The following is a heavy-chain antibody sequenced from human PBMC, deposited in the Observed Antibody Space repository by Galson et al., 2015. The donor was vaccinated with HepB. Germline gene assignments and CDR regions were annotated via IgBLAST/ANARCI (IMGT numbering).Heavy chain of an antibody. CDR3: ARDDQTGDPNY. CDR1: GFTFSSYA. Sequence: SLRLSCAASGFTFSSYAIHWVRQVPGKGLEWVAVISYDGSSRYYADSVKGRFTISRDNSKNTLYLQMNSLRAEDTAVYYCARDDQTGDPNYWGQGTLVTVSS. J-gene: IGHJ4*02. D-gene: IGHD7-27*01. V-gene: IGHV3-30*04. CDR2: ISYDGSSR.